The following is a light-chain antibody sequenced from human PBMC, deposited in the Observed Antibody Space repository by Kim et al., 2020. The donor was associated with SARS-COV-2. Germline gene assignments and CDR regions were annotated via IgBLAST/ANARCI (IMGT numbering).Light chain of an antibody. CDR3: QQYNKWPT. CDR2: GAT. J-gene: IGKJ4*01. V-gene: IGKV3-15*01. Sequence: LAVSPGEIATHSRRASQTSSSNLGWYKQKPGQAPRLLINGATTRATGVPARFSGRGSGTEFTLTVSSLQSEDFAVYYCQQYNKWPTFGGGTKLEI. CDR1: QTSSSN.